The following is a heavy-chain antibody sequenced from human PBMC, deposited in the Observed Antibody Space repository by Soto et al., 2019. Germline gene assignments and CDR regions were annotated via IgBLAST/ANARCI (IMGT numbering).Heavy chain of an antibody. CDR1: GFTFSSYG. J-gene: IGHJ4*02. CDR3: ARDGYYYDSSGYYLGY. CDR2: IWYDGSNK. V-gene: IGHV3-33*01. Sequence: GSLRLSCAASGFTFSSYGMHWVRQAPGKGLEWVAVIWYDGSNKYYADSVKGRFTISRDNSKNTLYLQMNSLRAEDTAVYYCARDGYYYDSSGYYLGYWGQGTLVTVSS. D-gene: IGHD3-22*01.